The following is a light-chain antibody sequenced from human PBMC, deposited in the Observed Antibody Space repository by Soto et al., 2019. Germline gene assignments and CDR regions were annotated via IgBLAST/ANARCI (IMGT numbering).Light chain of an antibody. V-gene: IGLV2-14*01. Sequence: QSALTQPASVSGSPGQSITISCTRTSSDVGGYNYVSWYQHHPGKAPKLMIFEVSNRPSGVSNRFSGSESGNTASLTISGLQAEDEADYYCSSYTSSSTLVVFGGGTKLTVL. J-gene: IGLJ2*01. CDR1: SSDVGGYNY. CDR2: EVS. CDR3: SSYTSSSTLVV.